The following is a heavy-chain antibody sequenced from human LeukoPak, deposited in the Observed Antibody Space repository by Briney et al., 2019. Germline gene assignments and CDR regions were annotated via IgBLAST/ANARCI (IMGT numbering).Heavy chain of an antibody. D-gene: IGHD2-2*02. CDR1: GYSISSGYY. V-gene: IGHV4-38-2*02. J-gene: IGHJ5*02. CDR2: IYHSGST. CDR3: ARVPAAIWNWFDP. Sequence: SETLSLTCTLSGYSISSGYYWGWIRQPPGKGLEWIGSIYHSGSTYYNPSLKSRVTISVDTSKNQFSLKLSSVTAADTAVYYCARVPAAIWNWFDPWGQGTLVTVSS.